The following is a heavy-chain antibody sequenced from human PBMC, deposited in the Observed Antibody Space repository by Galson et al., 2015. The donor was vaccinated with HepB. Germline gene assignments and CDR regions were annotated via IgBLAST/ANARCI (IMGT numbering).Heavy chain of an antibody. J-gene: IGHJ4*02. Sequence: QSGAEVKKPGESLKISCKGSGYSFTSYWIGWVRQMPGKGLEWMGIIYPGDSDTRYSPSFQGQVTISADKSISTAYLQWSSLKASDTAMYYCARPGYSYGLGAGDFDYWGQGTLVTVSS. CDR3: ARPGYSYGLGAGDFDY. CDR2: IYPGDSDT. V-gene: IGHV5-51*01. CDR1: GYSFTSYW. D-gene: IGHD5-18*01.